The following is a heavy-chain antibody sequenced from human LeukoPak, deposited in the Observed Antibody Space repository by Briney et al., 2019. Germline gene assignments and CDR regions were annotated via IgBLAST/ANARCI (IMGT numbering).Heavy chain of an antibody. Sequence: GGSLRLSCAASGFTFSSYGMHWVRQAPGKGLEWVTFIRYDGSNRYYADSVKGRFTISRDNSKNTLYLEMNSLRAEDTAVYYCAKDTRHYWGQGTLVTVSS. CDR3: AKDTRHY. J-gene: IGHJ4*02. D-gene: IGHD1-26*01. CDR2: IRYDGSNR. V-gene: IGHV3-30*02. CDR1: GFTFSSYG.